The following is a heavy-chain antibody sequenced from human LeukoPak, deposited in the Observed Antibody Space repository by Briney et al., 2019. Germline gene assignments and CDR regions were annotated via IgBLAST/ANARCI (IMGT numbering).Heavy chain of an antibody. D-gene: IGHD3-10*01. Sequence: PGESLKISCKASGYIFTTYWIGWWRQMPGKGLEWMGIIYPADSDTRYSPSFQGQVTISADQSISTAYLQWSSLKASDTAIYYCARFNGSGNFYNRVGGFVIWGQGTMVTASS. CDR2: IYPADSDT. V-gene: IGHV5-51*01. CDR3: ARFNGSGNFYNRVGGFVI. J-gene: IGHJ3*02. CDR1: GYIFTTYW.